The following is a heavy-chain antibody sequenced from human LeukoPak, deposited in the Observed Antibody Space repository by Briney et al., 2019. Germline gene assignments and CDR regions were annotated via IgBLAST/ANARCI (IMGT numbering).Heavy chain of an antibody. CDR1: GFTFDSFG. J-gene: IGHJ4*02. Sequence: PGGSLRLSCAASGFTFDSFGMHWVRQAPGKGLEWLADIPYDGGYTYFADSVKGRVTISRDNSKNTVYLQLDSLTADDTAVYFCAQDHADIVVLPEAHIDCWGQGTLVTVSS. V-gene: IGHV3-30*18. D-gene: IGHD2-2*01. CDR2: IPYDGGYT. CDR3: AQDHADIVVLPEAHIDC.